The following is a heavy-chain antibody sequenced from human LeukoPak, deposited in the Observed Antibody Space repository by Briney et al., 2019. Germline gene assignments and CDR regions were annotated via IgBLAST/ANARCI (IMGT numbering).Heavy chain of an antibody. V-gene: IGHV3-30*18. CDR1: GFSFISYG. CDR2: ISDDGRSK. J-gene: IGHJ4*02. D-gene: IGHD4-17*01. Sequence: PGGSLRLSCAASGFSFISYGMHWVRQAPGKGLEWVGVISDDGRSKDYADSVKGRFTISRDNSKDTLYLQMNSLRDEDTAVYYCAKRPSDYGDYVRYFDYWGQGTLVTVSS. CDR3: AKRPSDYGDYVRYFDY.